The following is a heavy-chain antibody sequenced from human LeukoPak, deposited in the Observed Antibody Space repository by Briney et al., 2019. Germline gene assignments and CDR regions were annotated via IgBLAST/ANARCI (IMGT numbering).Heavy chain of an antibody. V-gene: IGHV4-4*07. Sequence: PSETLSLTCTVSGGSISSYYWSWIRQPAGKGLEWIGRIYTSGSTNYNPSLKSRVTMSVDTSKNQFSLKLSSVTAADTAVYYCARERHYDSSGYYFPSFYYGMDVWGQGTTVTVSS. D-gene: IGHD3-22*01. CDR2: IYTSGST. CDR1: GGSISSYY. CDR3: ARERHYDSSGYYFPSFYYGMDV. J-gene: IGHJ6*02.